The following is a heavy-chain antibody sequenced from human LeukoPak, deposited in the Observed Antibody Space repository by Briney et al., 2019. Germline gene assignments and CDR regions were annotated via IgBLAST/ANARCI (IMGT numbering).Heavy chain of an antibody. J-gene: IGHJ3*02. CDR1: GGSVSSGSYY. Sequence: PSETLSLACTVSGGSVSSGSYYWSWIRQPPGKGLEWIGYIYYSGSTNYNPSLKSRVTISVDTSKNQFSLKLSSVTAADTAVYYCARDGGYYDILTGYHCRAFDIWGQGTMVTVSS. D-gene: IGHD3-9*01. CDR3: ARDGGYYDILTGYHCRAFDI. CDR2: IYYSGST. V-gene: IGHV4-61*01.